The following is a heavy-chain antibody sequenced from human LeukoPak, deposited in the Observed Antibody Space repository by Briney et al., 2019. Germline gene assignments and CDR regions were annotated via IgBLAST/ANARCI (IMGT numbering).Heavy chain of an antibody. Sequence: ASVKVSCKVSGYTLTELSMHWVRQGPGKGLEWVGGFDPEDGETIYAQKFQGRVTMTEDTSTDTAYMELSSLRSEDTAVYYCATITDFWSGYLGAFDIWGQGTMVTVSS. CDR3: ATITDFWSGYLGAFDI. D-gene: IGHD3-3*01. CDR1: GYTLTELS. J-gene: IGHJ3*02. V-gene: IGHV1-24*01. CDR2: FDPEDGET.